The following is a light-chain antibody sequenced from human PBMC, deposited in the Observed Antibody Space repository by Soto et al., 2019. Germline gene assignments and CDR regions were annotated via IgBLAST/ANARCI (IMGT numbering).Light chain of an antibody. V-gene: IGLV2-11*01. Sequence: QPALTHPRPVSESPGQPVTISCTGPTSDVGGNNYVSWYQQHPGKAPKLMIYDVSKRPSGVPDRFSGSKSGNTASLTISGLQAEDEADYYCAAWDDSLNGYVFGTGTKVTVL. CDR3: AAWDDSLNGYV. J-gene: IGLJ1*01. CDR1: TSDVGGNNY. CDR2: DVS.